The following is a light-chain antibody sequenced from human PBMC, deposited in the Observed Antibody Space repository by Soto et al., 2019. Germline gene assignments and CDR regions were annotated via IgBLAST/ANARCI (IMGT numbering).Light chain of an antibody. J-gene: IGKJ3*01. V-gene: IGKV3-11*01. CDR2: DAS. CDR3: QQRNNWPPKFT. Sequence: EIVLTQSPATLSLSPGERATLSCRASQSVSSYLAWYQQTPGQAPRLLIYDASSRATGIPDRFSGRGSGTDFTLTISSLEPEDFAIYYCQQRNNWPPKFTFGPGTKVDIK. CDR1: QSVSSY.